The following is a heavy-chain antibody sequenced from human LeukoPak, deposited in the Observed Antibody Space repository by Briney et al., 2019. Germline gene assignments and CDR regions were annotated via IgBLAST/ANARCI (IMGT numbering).Heavy chain of an antibody. V-gene: IGHV3-9*01. CDR3: AKDSSGRFRWFDP. CDR1: GFTFSSYA. D-gene: IGHD6-19*01. CDR2: ISWNSGSI. J-gene: IGHJ5*02. Sequence: GGSLRLSCAASGFTFSSYAMSWVRQAPGKGLEWVSGISWNSGSIGYADSVKGRFTISRDNAKNSLYLQMNSLRAEDTALYYCAKDSSGRFRWFDPWGQGTLVTVSS.